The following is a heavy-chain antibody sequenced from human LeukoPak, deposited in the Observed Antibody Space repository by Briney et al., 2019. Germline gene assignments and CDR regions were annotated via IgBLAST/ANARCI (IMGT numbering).Heavy chain of an antibody. V-gene: IGHV3-23*01. Sequence: GGSLRLSCAASGFTVSSNYMSWVRQAPGKGLEWVSAISGSGGSTYYADSVKGRFTISRDNSKNTLYLQMNSLRAEDTAVYYCAKVIYGDYGDPFDYWGQGTLVTVSS. D-gene: IGHD4-17*01. J-gene: IGHJ4*02. CDR1: GFTVSSNY. CDR3: AKVIYGDYGDPFDY. CDR2: ISGSGGST.